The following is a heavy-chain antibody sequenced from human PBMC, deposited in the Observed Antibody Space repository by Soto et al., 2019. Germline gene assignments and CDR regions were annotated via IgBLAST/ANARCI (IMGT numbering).Heavy chain of an antibody. CDR3: AHSKTSGMRYYFDY. Sequence: QIILKESGPTLVKPTQTLTLTCTFSGFSLSTTRVGVGWIRQPPGEALEWLALLYWDDDKLYSPSLKRRRTITKDTSKNQVVLTLTNMDPVDTATYYCAHSKTSGMRYYFDYWGQGTLVTVSS. CDR2: LYWDDDK. V-gene: IGHV2-5*02. CDR1: GFSLSTTRVG. J-gene: IGHJ4*02.